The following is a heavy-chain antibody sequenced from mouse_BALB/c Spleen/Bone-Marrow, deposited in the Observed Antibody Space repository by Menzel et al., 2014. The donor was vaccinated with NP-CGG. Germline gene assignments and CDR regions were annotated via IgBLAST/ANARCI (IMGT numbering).Heavy chain of an antibody. D-gene: IGHD2-1*01. V-gene: IGHV1-69*02. CDR1: AHTFTSYW. CDR3: AYGNYESYFFDY. CDR2: IDPSDSET. Sequence: QVQLQQPGAELVEPGAPVKLSCKASAHTFTSYWMNWVKQRPGRGLEWIGRIDPSDSETHYNQNFKDKATLTVDRPSSTAFIQLSSLTSEDSTVYYCAYGNYESYFFDYWGQGTTLTVSS. J-gene: IGHJ2*01.